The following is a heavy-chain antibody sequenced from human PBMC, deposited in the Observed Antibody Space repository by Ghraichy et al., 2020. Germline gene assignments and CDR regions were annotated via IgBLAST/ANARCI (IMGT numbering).Heavy chain of an antibody. CDR3: ARVGYYDFWSGPTRGYWFDP. CDR1: GGSISSYY. J-gene: IGHJ5*02. V-gene: IGHV4-59*01. D-gene: IGHD3-3*01. CDR2: IYYSGST. Sequence: SETLSLTCTVSGGSISSYYWSWIRQPPGKGLEWIGYIYYSGSTNYNPSLKSRVTISVDTSKNQFSLKLSSVTAADTAVYYCARVGYYDFWSGPTRGYWFDPWGQGTLVTVSS.